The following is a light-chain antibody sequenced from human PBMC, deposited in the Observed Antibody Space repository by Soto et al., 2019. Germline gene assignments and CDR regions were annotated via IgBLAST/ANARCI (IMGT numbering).Light chain of an antibody. J-gene: IGLJ2*01. CDR3: SSYTSSSTVV. Sequence: QSALTQPASVSGSPGQSINISCTGTSSDVGGYNYVSWYQQHPGKAPKLMIYDVSTRPSGVSNRFSGSKSGNTASLTISGLQAEDEADYYCSSYTSSSTVVFGGGTKVTVL. V-gene: IGLV2-14*01. CDR1: SSDVGGYNY. CDR2: DVS.